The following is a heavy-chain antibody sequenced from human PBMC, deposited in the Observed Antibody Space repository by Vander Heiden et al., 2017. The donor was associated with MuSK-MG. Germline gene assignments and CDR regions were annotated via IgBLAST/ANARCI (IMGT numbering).Heavy chain of an antibody. V-gene: IGHV3-23*01. Sequence: EVQLLASGGGLVQPGGSLRLSCAASGFTFSRFPMTWVRQAPGKGLEWGSRMSGTGGSTFYADSVKGRFTIARDKSKNTLFLQMNSLRAEDSAVYSCAKDLTGRVFFPNAYDMWGQGTMVTVSS. D-gene: IGHD2-8*01. CDR1: GFTFSRFP. CDR3: AKDLTGRVFFPNAYDM. CDR2: MSGTGGST. J-gene: IGHJ3*02.